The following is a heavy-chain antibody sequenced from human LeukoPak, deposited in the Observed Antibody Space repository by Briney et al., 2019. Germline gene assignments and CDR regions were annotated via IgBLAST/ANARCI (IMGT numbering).Heavy chain of an antibody. CDR2: ISGSGGST. V-gene: IGHV3-23*01. Sequence: GGSLRLSCAASRFTFSSYGMSWVRQAPGKGLGWVSSISGSGGSTYYADSVKGRFTISRDNSKNTLYLQMNSLRDEDTAVYYCAKSSYYDASGCYREYYFDYWGQGTLVTVSS. D-gene: IGHD3-22*01. CDR3: AKSSYYDASGCYREYYFDY. J-gene: IGHJ4*02. CDR1: RFTFSSYG.